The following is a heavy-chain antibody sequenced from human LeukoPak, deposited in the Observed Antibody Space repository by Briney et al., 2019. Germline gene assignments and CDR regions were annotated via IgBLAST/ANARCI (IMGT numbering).Heavy chain of an antibody. CDR2: ISSSSSNI. CDR3: ARDNGNTRNYPDAFDI. D-gene: IGHD1-14*01. Sequence: GGSLRLSCAASGFTFSSYSMNWVRQAPGKGLEWVSYISSSSSNIYYADSVKGRFTISRDNAKNSLYLQMNSLRAEDTAVYYCARDNGNTRNYPDAFDIWGQGTMVTASS. CDR1: GFTFSSYS. J-gene: IGHJ3*02. V-gene: IGHV3-48*04.